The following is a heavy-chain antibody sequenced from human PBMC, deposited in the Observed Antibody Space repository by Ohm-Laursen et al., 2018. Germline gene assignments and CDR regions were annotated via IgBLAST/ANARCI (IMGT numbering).Heavy chain of an antibody. D-gene: IGHD3-10*01. J-gene: IGHJ6*02. CDR1: GGSISSGGYY. CDR2: IYYSGST. CDR3: AKPIERFRGHYGMDV. V-gene: IGHV4-31*03. Sequence: TLSLTCTVSGGSISSGGYYWSWIRQHPGKGLEWIGYIYYSGSTYYNPSLKSRVTISVDTSKNQFSLKLSSVTAADTAVYYCAKPIERFRGHYGMDVWGQGTTVTVSS.